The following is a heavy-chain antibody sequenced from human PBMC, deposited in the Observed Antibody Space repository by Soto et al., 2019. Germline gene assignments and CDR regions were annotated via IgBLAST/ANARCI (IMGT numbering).Heavy chain of an antibody. CDR3: AKVLGYCSSNSCSREAYYYCGMDV. CDR2: ISYDGSNK. V-gene: IGHV3-30*18. D-gene: IGHD2-2*01. Sequence: GGSLRLSCAASGFTFSSYGMHWVRQAPGRGLEWVAVISYDGSNKYYADSVKGRFTISRDNPKNTLYLQMNSLRAEDTAVYYCAKVLGYCSSNSCSREAYYYCGMDVWGQGTTVTVSS. J-gene: IGHJ6*02. CDR1: GFTFSSYG.